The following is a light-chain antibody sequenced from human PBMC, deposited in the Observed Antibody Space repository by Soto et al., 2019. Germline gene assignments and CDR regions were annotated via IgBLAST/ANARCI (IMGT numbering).Light chain of an antibody. Sequence: QSVLTQPRSGSGSPGQSVTVSCIGTSSDVGDYNSVSWYQQHPGKAPKLMIYDVSKRPSGVPDRFSGSKSGNTASLTLSGLQAEDEADSYCCSYVGGYSYVFGIGTKVTAL. J-gene: IGLJ1*01. CDR2: DVS. V-gene: IGLV2-11*01. CDR1: SSDVGDYNS. CDR3: CSYVGGYSYV.